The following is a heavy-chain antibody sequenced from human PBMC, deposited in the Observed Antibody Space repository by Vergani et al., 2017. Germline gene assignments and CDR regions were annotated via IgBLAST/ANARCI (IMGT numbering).Heavy chain of an antibody. D-gene: IGHD4-11*01. J-gene: IGHJ6*02. CDR2: ISGSGGST. CDR3: AKWTTQGSNYVYYYYYGMDV. V-gene: IGHV3-23*01. Sequence: EVQLLESGGGLVQPGGSLRLSCAASGFTFSSYAMSWVRQAPGKGLEWVSAISGSGGSTYYADSVKGRFTISRDNSKNTLYLQMNSLRAEDTAVYYCAKWTTQGSNYVYYYYYGMDVWGQGTTVTVSS. CDR1: GFTFSSYA.